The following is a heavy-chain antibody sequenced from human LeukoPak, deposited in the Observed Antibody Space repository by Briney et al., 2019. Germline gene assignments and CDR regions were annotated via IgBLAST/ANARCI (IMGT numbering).Heavy chain of an antibody. CDR2: IYYSGST. Sequence: SETLSLTCTVSGGSISSYYWSWIRQPPGKGLEWIGYIYYSGSTNYNPSLKSRITMSVDTSKNQFSLKLSSVTAADTAVYYCARGVGYCSGSSCYRYWYFDLWGRGTLVTVSS. CDR3: ARGVGYCSGSSCYRYWYFDL. D-gene: IGHD2-15*01. V-gene: IGHV4-59*12. CDR1: GGSISSYY. J-gene: IGHJ2*01.